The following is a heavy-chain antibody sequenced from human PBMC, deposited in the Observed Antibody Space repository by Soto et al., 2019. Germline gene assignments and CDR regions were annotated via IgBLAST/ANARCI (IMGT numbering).Heavy chain of an antibody. V-gene: IGHV3-23*01. D-gene: IGHD3-22*01. CDR3: AKAITMIVVVPGFDY. Sequence: PGWSLRLSCAASGFTFSSYAMSWVRQAPGKGLEWVSAISGSGGSTYYADSVKGRFTISRDNSKNTLYLQMNSLRAEDTAVYYCAKAITMIVVVPGFDYWGQGTLVTVSS. CDR2: ISGSGGST. CDR1: GFTFSSYA. J-gene: IGHJ4*01.